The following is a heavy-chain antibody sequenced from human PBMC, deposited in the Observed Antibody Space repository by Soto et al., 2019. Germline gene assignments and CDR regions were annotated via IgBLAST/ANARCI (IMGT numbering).Heavy chain of an antibody. CDR3: AKGPSLEWLFSFAWFDP. J-gene: IGHJ5*02. CDR2: ISWNSGSI. V-gene: IGHV3-9*01. Sequence: PGGSLRLSCAASGFTFDDYAMHWVRQAPGKGLEWVSGISWNSGSIGYADSVKGRFTISRDNAKNSLYLQMNSLRAEDTALYYCAKGPSLEWLFSFAWFDPWGQGTLVTAPQ. CDR1: GFTFDDYA. D-gene: IGHD3-3*01.